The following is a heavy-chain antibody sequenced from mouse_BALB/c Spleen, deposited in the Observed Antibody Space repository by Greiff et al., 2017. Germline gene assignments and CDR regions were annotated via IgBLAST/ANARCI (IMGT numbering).Heavy chain of an antibody. J-gene: IGHJ3*01. CDR2: IDPENGDT. CDR1: GFNIKDYY. D-gene: IGHD1-1*01. CDR3: NVITTVVATPFAY. Sequence: DVHLVESGAELVRSGASVKLSCTASGFNIKDYYMHWVKQRPEQGLEWIGWIDPENGDTEYAPKFQGKATMTADTSSNTAYLQLSSLTSEDTAVYYCNVITTVVATPFAYWGQGTLVTVSA. V-gene: IGHV14-4*02.